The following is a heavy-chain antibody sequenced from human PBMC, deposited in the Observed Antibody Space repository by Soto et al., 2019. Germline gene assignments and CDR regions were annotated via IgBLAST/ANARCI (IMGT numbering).Heavy chain of an antibody. CDR3: ARGEQLRLTDAFDI. J-gene: IGHJ3*02. CDR2: IYYSGST. CDR1: GGSIISYY. D-gene: IGHD6-13*01. Sequence: SETLSLTCTVSGGSIISYYWSWIRQPPGKGLEWIGYIYYSGSTNYNPSLKSRVTISVDTSKNQFSLKLSSVTAADSAVYYCARGEQLRLTDAFDIWGQGTMVTVSS. V-gene: IGHV4-59*01.